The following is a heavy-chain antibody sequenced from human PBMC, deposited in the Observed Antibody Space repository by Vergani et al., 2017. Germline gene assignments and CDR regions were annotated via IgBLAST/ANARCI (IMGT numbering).Heavy chain of an antibody. Sequence: EVQLLESGGGLVQPGGSLRLSCAASGFTFSSYAMNWVRQAPGKGLEWVSVISGSGDNTYYADSVKGRFTISRDNAKNSLYLQMNSLRAEDTAVYYCARRNRDGYKIFDYWGQGTLVTVSS. D-gene: IGHD5-24*01. V-gene: IGHV3-23*01. CDR1: GFTFSSYA. CDR2: ISGSGDNT. J-gene: IGHJ4*02. CDR3: ARRNRDGYKIFDY.